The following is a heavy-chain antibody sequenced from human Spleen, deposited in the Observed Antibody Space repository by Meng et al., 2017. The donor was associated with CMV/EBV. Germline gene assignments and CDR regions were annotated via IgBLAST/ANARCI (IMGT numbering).Heavy chain of an antibody. D-gene: IGHD3-3*01. Sequence: GGSLRLSCAASGFTFSNYSMNWVRQTPGKGLEWVSYISGSSTTINYADSVKGRFTISRDNAKNSLYLQMNSLRAEDTAVYYCASNRLTIFGVVIPDYFDYWGQGTLVTVSS. J-gene: IGHJ4*02. V-gene: IGHV3-48*04. CDR1: GFTFSNYS. CDR3: ASNRLTIFGVVIPDYFDY. CDR2: ISGSSTTI.